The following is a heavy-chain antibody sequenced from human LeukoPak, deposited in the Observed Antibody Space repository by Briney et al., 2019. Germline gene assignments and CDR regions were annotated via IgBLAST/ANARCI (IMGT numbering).Heavy chain of an antibody. CDR3: ARDEGRATRVGDNWFDP. D-gene: IGHD1-26*01. CDR2: IWSDSSDT. CDR1: GFTFSTYT. J-gene: IGHJ5*02. V-gene: IGHV3-23*01. Sequence: GGSLRLSCAASGFTFSTYTMSWVRQAPGKGLEWVSSIWSDSSDTHYADSVQGRFSISRDNSKNTLYLQMNSLRAEDTAVYYCARDEGRATRVGDNWFDPWGQGTLVTVSS.